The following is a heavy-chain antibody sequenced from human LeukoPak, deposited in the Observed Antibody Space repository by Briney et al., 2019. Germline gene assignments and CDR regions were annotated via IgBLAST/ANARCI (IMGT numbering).Heavy chain of an antibody. J-gene: IGHJ6*02. D-gene: IGHD6-13*01. CDR1: GGTFSSYA. V-gene: IGHV1-69*13. CDR2: IIPIFGTA. CDR3: ATAGYSGYGMDV. Sequence: ASVKVSCKASGGTFSSYAISWVRQAPGQGLEWMGGIIPIFGTANYAQKFQGRVTITADESTSTAYMELSSLRSEDTAVYYCATAGYSGYGMDVWGQGTTVTVSS.